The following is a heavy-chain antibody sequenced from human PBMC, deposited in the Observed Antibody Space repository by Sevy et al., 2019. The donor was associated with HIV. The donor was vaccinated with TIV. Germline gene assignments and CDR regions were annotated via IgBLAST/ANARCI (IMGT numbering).Heavy chain of an antibody. CDR1: GGSIRSSSYF. J-gene: IGHJ4*02. CDR3: AREDRSIDS. D-gene: IGHD2-15*01. V-gene: IGHV4-39*02. CDR2: IYYSGST. Sequence: SESLSLICTVSGGSIRSSSYFWGWIRQPPGKGLEWIGSIYYSGSTYANPSLKSRVTISVDTSENQFSLRLSSVTAADTAVYYCAREDRSIDSWGQGTLVTVSS.